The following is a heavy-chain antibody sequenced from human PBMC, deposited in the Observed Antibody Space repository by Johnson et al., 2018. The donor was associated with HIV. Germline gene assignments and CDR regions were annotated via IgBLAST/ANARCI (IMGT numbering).Heavy chain of an antibody. J-gene: IGHJ3*02. V-gene: IGHV3-66*02. CDR1: GFTVSSNY. Sequence: MQLVESGGGVVQPGRSLRLSCAASGFTVSSNYMSWVRQAPGKGLEWVSAISGSGGNTYYADSVKGRFIISRDNSKNMLYLHMNSLRPEDTAVYYCARAERSSSVVDAFDIWGQGTMVTVSS. D-gene: IGHD6-6*01. CDR3: ARAERSSSVVDAFDI. CDR2: SGSGGNT.